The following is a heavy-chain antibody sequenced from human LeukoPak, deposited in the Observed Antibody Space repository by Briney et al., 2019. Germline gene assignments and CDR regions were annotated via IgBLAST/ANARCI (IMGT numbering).Heavy chain of an antibody. CDR2: ISATGGTI. CDR1: GFTFSSNG. CDR3: AKDGYSSGWTFDY. Sequence: GGSLRLSCAASGFTFSSNGMNWVRQAPGKGLEWVSYISATGGTIYYADSVKGRFTISRDNAKNSLYLQMNSLRAEDTAVYYCAKDGYSSGWTFDYWGQGTLVTVSS. D-gene: IGHD6-19*01. V-gene: IGHV3-48*03. J-gene: IGHJ4*02.